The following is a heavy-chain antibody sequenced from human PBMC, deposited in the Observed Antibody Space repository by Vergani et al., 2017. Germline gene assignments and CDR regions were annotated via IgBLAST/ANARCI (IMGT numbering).Heavy chain of an antibody. V-gene: IGHV3-23*01. CDR2: ISGSGGST. J-gene: IGHJ4*02. CDR1: GFTFSSYA. Sequence: EVQLLESGGGLVQPGGSLRLSCAASGFTFSSYAMSWVRQAPGKGLEWVSAISGSGGSTYYADSVKGRFTISKDNSKNTLYLQMTSLRAEDTAVYYCAKWAAYGDDRDYWGQGTLVTVSS. D-gene: IGHD4-17*01. CDR3: AKWAAYGDDRDY.